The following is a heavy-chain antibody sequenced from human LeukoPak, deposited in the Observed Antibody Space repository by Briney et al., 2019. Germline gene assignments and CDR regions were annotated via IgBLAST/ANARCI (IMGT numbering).Heavy chain of an antibody. Sequence: SETLSLTCVVYGGSFSGYFWSWIRQPPGKGLEWIGEITPSGSTNYSPSLKSRVSISIDTSKKKLSLRLTSVTAADSAVYYCARTIVVVVAATIDYWGQGTLVTVSS. CDR2: ITPSGST. V-gene: IGHV4-34*01. CDR3: ARTIVVVVAATIDY. D-gene: IGHD2-15*01. CDR1: GGSFSGYF. J-gene: IGHJ4*02.